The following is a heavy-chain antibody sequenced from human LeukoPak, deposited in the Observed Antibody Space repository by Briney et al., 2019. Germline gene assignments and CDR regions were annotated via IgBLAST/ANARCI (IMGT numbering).Heavy chain of an antibody. V-gene: IGHV3-53*01. Sequence: GGSLRLSCTASGFTVSTNYMSWVRQAPGKGLEWVSVIYSGGATYSADSVKGRFTISRDNSKNTLYLQMNSLRAEDTAIYYCARVGDMEAFDIWGQGTRVTVSS. D-gene: IGHD3-16*01. CDR1: GFTVSTNY. J-gene: IGHJ3*02. CDR2: IYSGGAT. CDR3: ARVGDMEAFDI.